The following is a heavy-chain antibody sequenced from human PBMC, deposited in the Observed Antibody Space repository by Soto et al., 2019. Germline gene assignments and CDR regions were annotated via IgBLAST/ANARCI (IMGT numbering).Heavy chain of an antibody. D-gene: IGHD5-18*01. Sequence: KPSETLSLTCTVSGGSISSGGYYWSWIRQHPGKGLEWIGYIYYSGSTYYNPSLKSRVTISVDTSKNQFSLKLSSVTAADTAVYYCARWIQLWDYFDYWGQGTLVTVSS. V-gene: IGHV4-31*03. J-gene: IGHJ4*02. CDR3: ARWIQLWDYFDY. CDR1: GGSISSGGYY. CDR2: IYYSGST.